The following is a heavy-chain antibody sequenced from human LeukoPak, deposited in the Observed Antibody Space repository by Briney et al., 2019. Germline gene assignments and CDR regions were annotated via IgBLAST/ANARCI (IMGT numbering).Heavy chain of an antibody. CDR3: ARLQRFTIVRGAFDY. D-gene: IGHD3-10*01. V-gene: IGHV1-2*02. Sequence: GASVKVSCKASGYTFTGYYMHWVRQAPGQGLEWMGWINPNSGGTNYAQKFQGRVTMTRDTSISTAYMELSRLRSDDTAVYYCARLQRFTIVRGAFDYWGQGTLVTVSS. CDR1: GYTFTGYY. CDR2: INPNSGGT. J-gene: IGHJ4*02.